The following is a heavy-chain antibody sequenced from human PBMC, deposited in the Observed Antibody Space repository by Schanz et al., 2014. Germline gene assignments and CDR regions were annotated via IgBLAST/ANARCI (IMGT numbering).Heavy chain of an antibody. CDR1: GFTVSNSY. CDR3: ARPSDSSWYMDV. J-gene: IGHJ6*03. Sequence: EVQLVESGGGLVQPGGSLRLSCAASGFTVSNSYIHWVRQAPGKGLEWVSTIYSSGSTYYADSVRGRFTISRDNAKNSVFLQMNSLRAEDTAVYYCARPSDSSWYMDVWGKGTTVTVSS. D-gene: IGHD2-21*02. CDR2: IYSSGST. V-gene: IGHV3-66*01.